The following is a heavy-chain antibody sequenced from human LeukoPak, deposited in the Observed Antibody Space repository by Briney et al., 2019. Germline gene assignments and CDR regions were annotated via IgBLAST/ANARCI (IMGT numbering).Heavy chain of an antibody. CDR2: ISSSGSTI. D-gene: IGHD6-6*01. J-gene: IGHJ4*02. V-gene: IGHV3-11*01. Sequence: GGSLRLSCAASGFTFSDYYMSWIRQAPGKGLEWVSYISSSGSTIYYADSVKGRFTISRDNAKNSLYLQMNSLRAEDTALYHCARLDGQLVLDYWGQGTLVTVSS. CDR3: ARLDGQLVLDY. CDR1: GFTFSDYY.